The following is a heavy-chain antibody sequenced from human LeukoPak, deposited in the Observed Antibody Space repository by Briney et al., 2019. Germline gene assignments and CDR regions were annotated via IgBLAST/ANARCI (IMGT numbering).Heavy chain of an antibody. CDR3: ARAYRLTSPRGFDP. V-gene: IGHV4-38-2*02. D-gene: IGHD3-16*02. Sequence: SETLSLTCTVSGYSISSGYYWGWIRQPPGKGLEWIGSIYHSGSTYYNPSLRSRVTMSVDRSNNRFSLQLASVTTADSAFYYCARAYRLTSPRGFDPWGPGILVTVSS. CDR1: GYSISSGYY. CDR2: IYHSGST. J-gene: IGHJ5*02.